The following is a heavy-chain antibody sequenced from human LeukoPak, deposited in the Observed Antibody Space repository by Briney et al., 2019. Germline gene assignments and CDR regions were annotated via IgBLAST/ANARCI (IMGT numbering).Heavy chain of an antibody. Sequence: SQTLSLICTVSGGSFSSGDYYWSWIRQPPGKGLEWIGYIYYSGSTYYNPSLKSRVTISVDTSKNQFSLKLSSVTAADTAVYYCASTYGSGSYFDYWGQGTLVTVSS. CDR1: GGSFSSGDYY. D-gene: IGHD3-10*01. CDR2: IYYSGST. V-gene: IGHV4-30-4*01. CDR3: ASTYGSGSYFDY. J-gene: IGHJ4*02.